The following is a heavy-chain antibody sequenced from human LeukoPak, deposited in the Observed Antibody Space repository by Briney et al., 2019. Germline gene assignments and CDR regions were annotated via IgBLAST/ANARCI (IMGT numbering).Heavy chain of an antibody. CDR2: IYHSGGS. J-gene: IGHJ5*02. D-gene: IGHD1-1*01. CDR1: GYSISNDYY. Sequence: SETLSLTCVVSGYSISNDYYWGWIRQPPGKGLEWIGNIYHSGGSYYNPSLKSRVTISVDTSKNQFSLKLSSVTAADTAVYYCAKAGTTGIHHWFDPWGQGNLVTVSS. V-gene: IGHV4-38-2*01. CDR3: AKAGTTGIHHWFDP.